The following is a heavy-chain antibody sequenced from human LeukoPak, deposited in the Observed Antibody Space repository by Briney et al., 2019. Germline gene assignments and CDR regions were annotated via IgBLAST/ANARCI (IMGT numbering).Heavy chain of an antibody. J-gene: IGHJ4*02. D-gene: IGHD3-10*01. CDR1: GFTFSSYE. V-gene: IGHV3-48*03. CDR2: ISNSGSTI. CDR3: ARVREYYFDY. Sequence: GGSLRLSCAASGFTFSSYEMNWVRQAPGKGLEWVSYISNSGSTIYYADSVKGRFTISRDNAENSLYLQMNSLRAEDTAVYYCARVREYYFDYWGQGTLVTVSS.